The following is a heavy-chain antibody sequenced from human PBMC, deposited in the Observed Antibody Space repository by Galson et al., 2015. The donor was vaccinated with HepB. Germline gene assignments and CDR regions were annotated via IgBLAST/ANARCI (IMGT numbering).Heavy chain of an antibody. D-gene: IGHD3-22*01. CDR2: ISGSGAST. CDR3: AKVRSYYDSNDY. J-gene: IGHJ4*02. CDR1: GFTFSSYA. V-gene: IGHV3-23*01. Sequence: SLRLSCAASGFTFSSYAMNWVRQAPGKGLEWVSGISGSGASTYYADSVKGRFTVSRDHSKNTLYLQMSRLRAEDTAVYYCAKVRSYYDSNDYWGQGNLVTVSS.